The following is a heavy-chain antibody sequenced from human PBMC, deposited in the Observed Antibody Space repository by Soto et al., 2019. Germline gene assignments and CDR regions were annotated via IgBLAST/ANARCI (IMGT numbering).Heavy chain of an antibody. CDR2: INHSGSP. Sequence: SETLSLTCAVFGGSFSGYYWSWIRQPPGKGLEWIGEINHSGSPNYNPSLKSRVTISVDTSKNQFSLKLSSVTAADTAVYYCARRGFGRQLDYWGQGTLVTVSS. CDR1: GGSFSGYY. CDR3: ARRGFGRQLDY. V-gene: IGHV4-34*01. J-gene: IGHJ4*02. D-gene: IGHD3-10*01.